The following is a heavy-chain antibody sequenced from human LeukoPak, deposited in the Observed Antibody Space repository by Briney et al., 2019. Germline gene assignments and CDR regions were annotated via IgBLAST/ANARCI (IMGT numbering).Heavy chain of an antibody. J-gene: IGHJ4*02. D-gene: IGHD3-3*01. CDR3: ARDYYDFWSGYHVLFDY. Sequence: GGSLRLSCAASGFTVSSNYMSWVRQAPGKGLEWVSVIYSGGSTYYADSVKGRFTISRDNSKNTLYLQMNSLRAEDTAVYYCARDYYDFWSGYHVLFDYWGQGTLVTVSS. CDR2: IYSGGST. CDR1: GFTVSSNY. V-gene: IGHV3-66*01.